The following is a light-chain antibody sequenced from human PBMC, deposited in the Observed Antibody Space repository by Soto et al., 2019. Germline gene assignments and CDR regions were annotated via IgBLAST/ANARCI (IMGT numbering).Light chain of an antibody. Sequence: QAVVTQEPSLTVSPGGTVTLTCGSSTGAVTSDHYPYWFQQKPGQAPRTLIYDTNKKHSWTPARFSGSLLGGKAALTLSGAHPEDEAEYYCLLYYSDSRPGVFGTGTKVTVL. CDR1: TGAVTSDHY. V-gene: IGLV7-46*01. CDR2: DTN. CDR3: LLYYSDSRPGV. J-gene: IGLJ1*01.